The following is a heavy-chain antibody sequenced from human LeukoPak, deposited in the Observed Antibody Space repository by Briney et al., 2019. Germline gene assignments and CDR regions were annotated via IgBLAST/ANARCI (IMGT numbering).Heavy chain of an antibody. CDR2: IYYSGST. CDR3: ARDLHYDILTGYNWYFDL. Sequence: SETLSLTCTVSGGSISSYYWSWIRQPPGKGLEWIGYIYYSGSTNYNPSLKSRVTISVDTPKNQFSLKLSSVTAADTAVYYCARDLHYDILTGYNWYFDLWGRGTLVTVSS. D-gene: IGHD3-9*01. V-gene: IGHV4-59*01. CDR1: GGSISSYY. J-gene: IGHJ2*01.